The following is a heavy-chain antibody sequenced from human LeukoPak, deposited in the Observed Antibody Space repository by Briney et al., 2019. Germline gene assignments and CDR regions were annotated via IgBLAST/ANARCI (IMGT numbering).Heavy chain of an antibody. CDR1: GDSISSRSYY. V-gene: IGHV4-39*01. CDR3: ARCSGGSCYYGLDV. J-gene: IGHJ6*02. Sequence: PSETLSLTCTVSGDSISSRSYYWGWIRQPPGKVLEWIVTIYYSGSTYDNPSLKSRVTISVDTSKNQFSLKLSSVTAADTAVYYCARCSGGSCYYGLDVWGQGTTVTVSS. CDR2: IYYSGST. D-gene: IGHD2-15*01.